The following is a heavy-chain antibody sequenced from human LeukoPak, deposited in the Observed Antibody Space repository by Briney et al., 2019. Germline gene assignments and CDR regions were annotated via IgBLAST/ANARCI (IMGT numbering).Heavy chain of an antibody. CDR1: GYTFTSYA. CDR2: INAGNGNT. CDR3: ARVPFGYSSGWYSFDY. J-gene: IGHJ4*02. Sequence: VASVKVSCKASGYTFTSYAMHWVRQAPGQRLEWMGWINAGNGNTKYSQKFQGRVTITRDTSASTAYMELSSLRSEDTAVYYCARVPFGYSSGWYSFDYWGQGTLVTVSS. D-gene: IGHD6-19*01. V-gene: IGHV1-3*01.